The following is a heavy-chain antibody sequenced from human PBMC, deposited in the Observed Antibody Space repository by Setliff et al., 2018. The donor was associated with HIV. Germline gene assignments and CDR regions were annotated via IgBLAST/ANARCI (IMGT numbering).Heavy chain of an antibody. J-gene: IGHJ4*02. CDR1: GGSISSGSYY. CDR3: ARGATRDFIVGATIFDY. CDR2: IYTSGSL. V-gene: IGHV4-61*09. Sequence: LSLTCIVSGGSISSGSYYWGWIRQPAGKGLEWIGHIYTSGSLNYKPSLKSRVTISVDTSKNQFSLKLSSVTAADTAVYYCARGATRDFIVGATIFDYWGQGTLVTVSS. D-gene: IGHD1-26*01.